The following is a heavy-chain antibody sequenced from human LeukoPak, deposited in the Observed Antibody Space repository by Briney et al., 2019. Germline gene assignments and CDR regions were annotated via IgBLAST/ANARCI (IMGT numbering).Heavy chain of an antibody. V-gene: IGHV3-20*04. CDR3: AGDGVAVAGDFDY. D-gene: IGHD6-19*01. J-gene: IGHJ4*02. CDR2: INWNGGST. Sequence: PGGSLRLSCAASGFTFDDYGMSWVRQAPGKGLGWVSGINWNGGSTGYADSVKGRFTISRDNAKNSLYLQMNSLRAEDTAVYYCAGDGVAVAGDFDYWGQGTLVTVSS. CDR1: GFTFDDYG.